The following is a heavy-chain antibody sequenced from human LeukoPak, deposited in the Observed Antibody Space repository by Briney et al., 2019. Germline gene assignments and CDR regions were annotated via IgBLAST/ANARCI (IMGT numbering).Heavy chain of an antibody. Sequence: GGSLRLSCAASGFTFSSYAMSWVRQAPGKGLEWVSAISGSGGSTYYADTVKGRFTISRDNSKNTLYLQMNSLRAEDTAVYYCAKVYSNRYYYYYYMDVCGKGTTVTVSS. CDR1: GFTFSSYA. V-gene: IGHV3-23*01. J-gene: IGHJ6*03. CDR2: ISGSGGST. CDR3: AKVYSNRYYYYYYMDV. D-gene: IGHD4-11*01.